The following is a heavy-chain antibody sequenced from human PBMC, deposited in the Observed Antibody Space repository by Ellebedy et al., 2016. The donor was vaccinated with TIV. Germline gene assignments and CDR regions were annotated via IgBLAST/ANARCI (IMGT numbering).Heavy chain of an antibody. J-gene: IGHJ4*02. CDR2: ISSSTGNT. V-gene: IGHV3-11*06. CDR3: ARGYNAALDS. D-gene: IGHD1-1*01. Sequence: PGGSLRLSCAASGFTFSDYQMSWIRQAPGKGPEWLSCISSSTGNTNYADSVKGRFIISRDNARKSLYLQMNSLRADDTAVYYCARGYNAALDSWGRGSQVTVS. CDR1: GFTFSDYQ.